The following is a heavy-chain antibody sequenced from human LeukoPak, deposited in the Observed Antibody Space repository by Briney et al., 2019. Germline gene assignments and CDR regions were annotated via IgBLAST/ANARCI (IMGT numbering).Heavy chain of an antibody. D-gene: IGHD3-22*01. CDR1: GDSISSSSYY. V-gene: IGHV4-39*07. Sequence: SETLSLICTVSGDSISSSSYYWGWIRQPPVKGLEWIGNIYYSGSTYYNPSLKSRVTISVDTSKNQFSLKLSSVTAADTAVYYCARDLIVVVIAVAADAFDIWGQGTMVTVSS. J-gene: IGHJ3*02. CDR2: IYYSGST. CDR3: ARDLIVVVIAVAADAFDI.